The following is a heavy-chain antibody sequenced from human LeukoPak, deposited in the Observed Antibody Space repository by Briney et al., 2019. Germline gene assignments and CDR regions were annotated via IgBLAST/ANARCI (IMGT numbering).Heavy chain of an antibody. D-gene: IGHD6-19*01. CDR2: INTDGTVT. V-gene: IGHV3-74*01. J-gene: IGHJ4*02. Sequence: PGGSLRLSCAASGFTFSKYWILWVRQAPGKGLESVSRINTDGTVTTYADSVKDRFTVSRDNADNTMFLQMNSVRDEDTAVYYCATKQWLAPPPDSWGQGTPVTVSS. CDR3: ATKQWLAPPPDS. CDR1: GFTFSKYW.